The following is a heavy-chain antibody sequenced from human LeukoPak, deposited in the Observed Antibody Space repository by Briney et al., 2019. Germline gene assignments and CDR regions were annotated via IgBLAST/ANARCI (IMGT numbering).Heavy chain of an antibody. D-gene: IGHD3-9*01. V-gene: IGHV3-30*02. CDR1: GFIFSSHG. CDR3: AKALRYFDWSLDY. Sequence: GGSLRLSCVASGFIFSSHGMHWVRQAPGKGLEWVTFIRYDGSNKDYADSVKGRFTISRDNSKNTLYLQMNSLRAEDTAVYYCAKALRYFDWSLDYWGQGTLVTVSS. CDR2: IRYDGSNK. J-gene: IGHJ4*02.